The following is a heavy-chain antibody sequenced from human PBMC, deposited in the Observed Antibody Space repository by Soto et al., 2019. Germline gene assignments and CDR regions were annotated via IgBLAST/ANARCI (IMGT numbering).Heavy chain of an antibody. CDR1: GFTFSSYW. V-gene: IGHV3-74*01. J-gene: IGHJ6*02. CDR2: INSDGSST. Sequence: GGSLRLSCAASGFTFSSYWMHWVRQAPGKGLVWVSRINSDGSSTSYADSVKGRFTISRDNAKNTLFLQMNSLRAEDTAVYYCAREYEYSYGYYGNYYYYGMDVWGQGTTVTVSS. CDR3: AREYEYSYGYYGNYYYYGMDV. D-gene: IGHD5-18*01.